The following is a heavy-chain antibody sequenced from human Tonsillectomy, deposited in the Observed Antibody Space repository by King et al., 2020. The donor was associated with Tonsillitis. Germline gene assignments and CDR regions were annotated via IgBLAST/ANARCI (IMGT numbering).Heavy chain of an antibody. V-gene: IGHV3-11*06. CDR1: GFTSSDYY. J-gene: IGHJ6*02. CDR3: ARDTYGFSSYYYYGMDV. Sequence: VQLVESGGGLVKPGGSLRLSCAASGFTSSDYYMSWIRQAPGKGLEWVSYISSSSSYTNYADSVKGRFTISRDNAKNSLYLQMNSLRAEDTAVYYCARDTYGFSSYYYYGMDVWGQGTTVTVSS. D-gene: IGHD3-10*01. CDR2: ISSSSSYT.